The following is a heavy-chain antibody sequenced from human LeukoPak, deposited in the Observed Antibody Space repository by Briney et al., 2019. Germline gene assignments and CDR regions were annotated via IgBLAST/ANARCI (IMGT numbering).Heavy chain of an antibody. Sequence: SETLSPTCTVSGGSISSSNYYWNWIRQPAGKGLEWIGRIYTSGSTNYNPSLKSRVTISVDTSKNQFSLKLSSVTAADTAVYYCARGLWFGDENPPYFDYWGQGTLVTVSS. CDR1: GGSISSSNYY. V-gene: IGHV4-61*02. CDR2: IYTSGST. D-gene: IGHD3-10*01. J-gene: IGHJ4*02. CDR3: ARGLWFGDENPPYFDY.